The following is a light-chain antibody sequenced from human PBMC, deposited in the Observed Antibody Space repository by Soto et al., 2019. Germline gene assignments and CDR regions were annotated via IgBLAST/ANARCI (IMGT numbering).Light chain of an antibody. CDR3: QQRSSNWPPVT. CDR2: DAS. CDR1: QSVSSY. V-gene: IGKV3-11*01. Sequence: EIVLTQSPATLSLSPGERATLSCRASQSVSSYLAWYQQKPGQAPRLLIYDASNRATGIPARFSGSGSRTDFTLTISSLEPEDFAVYYCQQRSSNWPPVTFGQGTRLEIK. J-gene: IGKJ5*01.